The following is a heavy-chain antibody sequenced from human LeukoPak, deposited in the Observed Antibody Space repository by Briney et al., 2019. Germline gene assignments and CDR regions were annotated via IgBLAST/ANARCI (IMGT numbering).Heavy chain of an antibody. D-gene: IGHD3-9*01. J-gene: IGHJ4*02. V-gene: IGHV1-18*01. CDR3: ARVPAGDILTGYFPKPYYFDY. CDR2: ISAYNGNT. CDR1: GYTFTSYG. Sequence: ASVKVSCKASGYTFTSYGISWVRQAPGQGLEWMGWISAYNGNTNYAQKLQGRVTMTTDTSTSTAYMELRSLRSDDTAVYYCARVPAGDILTGYFPKPYYFDYWGQGTLVTVSS.